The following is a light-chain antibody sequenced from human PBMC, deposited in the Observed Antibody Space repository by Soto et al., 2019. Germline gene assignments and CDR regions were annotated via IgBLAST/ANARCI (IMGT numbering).Light chain of an antibody. CDR3: QRYDGY. CDR1: QNINNW. J-gene: IGKJ2*01. Sequence: DTPMTQSPSTLSASVGDTVTITCRARQNINNWLAWYQQKPEKVPKLLIYGASTLEDGAPSRFSGSRSGTEFTLTINSLQPGDFATYYCQRYDGYFGQGTKLEIK. CDR2: GAS. V-gene: IGKV1-5*01.